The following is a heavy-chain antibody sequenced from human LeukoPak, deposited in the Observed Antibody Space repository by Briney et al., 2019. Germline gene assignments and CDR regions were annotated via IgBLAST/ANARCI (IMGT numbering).Heavy chain of an antibody. Sequence: ASETLSLTCTVSGGSISSSSYYWGWIRQPPGKGLEWIVSIYYSGSTYYNPSLKSRVTISVDTSKNQFSLKLSSVTAADTAVYYCASGGKIAAAGTPSSFDPWGQGTLVTVSS. J-gene: IGHJ5*02. CDR3: ASGGKIAAAGTPSSFDP. CDR1: GGSISSSSYY. V-gene: IGHV4-39*07. D-gene: IGHD6-13*01. CDR2: IYYSGST.